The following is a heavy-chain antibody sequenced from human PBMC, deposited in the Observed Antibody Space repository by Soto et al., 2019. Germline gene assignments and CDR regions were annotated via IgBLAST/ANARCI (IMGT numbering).Heavy chain of an antibody. CDR1: GYSFTGYD. J-gene: IGHJ4*02. Sequence: ASVKVSCKASGYSFTGYDINWVRQATGQGLEWMGWMNPNSGNTGYAQKFQGRVTMTTNTSTSTAYMELRSLRSDDTAVYYCARNGPATALPALDYWGQRTLVTVPS. CDR2: MNPNSGNT. V-gene: IGHV1-8*01. CDR3: ARNGPATALPALDY. D-gene: IGHD2-21*02.